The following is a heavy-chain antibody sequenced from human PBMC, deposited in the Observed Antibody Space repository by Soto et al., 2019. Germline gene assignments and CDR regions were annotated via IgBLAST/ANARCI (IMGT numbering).Heavy chain of an antibody. J-gene: IGHJ3*02. D-gene: IGHD4-17*01. CDR1: GLSFGTSGVG. V-gene: IGHV2-5*01. CDR3: ASMTTVATAAFDI. Sequence: QITLKESGPTQVKPTQTLTLTCTASGLSFGTSGVGVGWIRQPPGEALEWLALIYWNDDKGYSPSLKSSLTITNSTSKNQVVLTMTNVDPVDTATYYCASMTTVATAAFDIWGQGTMVTVSS. CDR2: IYWNDDK.